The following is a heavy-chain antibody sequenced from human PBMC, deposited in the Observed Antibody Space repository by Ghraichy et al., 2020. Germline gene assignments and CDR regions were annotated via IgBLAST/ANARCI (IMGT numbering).Heavy chain of an antibody. CDR1: GGSISSYY. Sequence: ETLSLTCTVSGGSISSYYWSWIRQPPGKGLEWIGYIYYSGSTNYSPSLKSRVTISVDTSKNQFSLKLSSVTAADTAVYYCARQGARSSWYLGYYYGMDVWGQGTTVTVSS. CDR3: ARQGARSSWYLGYYYGMDV. CDR2: IYYSGST. J-gene: IGHJ6*02. D-gene: IGHD6-13*01. V-gene: IGHV4-59*08.